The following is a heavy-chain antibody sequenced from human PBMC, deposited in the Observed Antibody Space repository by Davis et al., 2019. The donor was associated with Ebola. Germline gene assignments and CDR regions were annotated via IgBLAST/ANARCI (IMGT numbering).Heavy chain of an antibody. V-gene: IGHV1-46*01. Sequence: ASVKVSCKASGYTFTSYYMHWVRQAPGQGLDWMGIINPSGGSTSCAQKFQGRVTMTRDTSTSTVYMELSRLRSEDTAVYYCASGIVATILDYWGQGTLVTVSS. CDR1: GYTFTSYY. J-gene: IGHJ4*02. CDR2: INPSGGST. CDR3: ASGIVATILDY. D-gene: IGHD5-12*01.